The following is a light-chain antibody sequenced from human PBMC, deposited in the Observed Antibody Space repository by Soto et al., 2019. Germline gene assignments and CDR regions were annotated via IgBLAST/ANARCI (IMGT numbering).Light chain of an antibody. Sequence: DLQMTQSPSFLSASVGDRVTITCQASQDISNYLNWYQKKPGKAPKLLIYDASNLETGVPSRFSGSGSGTDFTFTISSLQPEDFATYFCQQYDNLPRLTFGGGTKVAIK. V-gene: IGKV1-33*01. CDR2: DAS. CDR3: QQYDNLPRLT. CDR1: QDISNY. J-gene: IGKJ4*01.